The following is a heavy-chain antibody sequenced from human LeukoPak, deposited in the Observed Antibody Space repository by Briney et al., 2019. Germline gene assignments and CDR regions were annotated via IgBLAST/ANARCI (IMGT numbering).Heavy chain of an antibody. CDR1: GFTFSGSA. D-gene: IGHD2-15*01. Sequence: GGSLRLSCAASGFTFSGSAMHWVRQASGKGLEWVGRIRSKANSYATAYAASVKGRFTISRDDSKNTAYLQMSSLKTEDTAVYYCTSYHCSGGSCYLGSYYYYMDVWGKGTTVTVSS. CDR2: IRSKANSYAT. V-gene: IGHV3-73*01. CDR3: TSYHCSGGSCYLGSYYYYMDV. J-gene: IGHJ6*03.